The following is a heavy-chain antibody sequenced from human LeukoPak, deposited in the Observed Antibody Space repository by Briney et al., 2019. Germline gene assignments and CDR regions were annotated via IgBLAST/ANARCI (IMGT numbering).Heavy chain of an antibody. CDR2: ISSDGSAK. Sequence: PGRSLRLSCAASGFTFSDFGIHWVRQAPGKGLEWVTVISSDGSAKYYSDSVKGQFTISRDNSKNTLYLLMNSLRVEDTAVYYCARGDFYFDFWGHGTLVTVSS. J-gene: IGHJ4*01. CDR1: GFTFSDFG. CDR3: ARGDFYFDF. V-gene: IGHV3-30*04.